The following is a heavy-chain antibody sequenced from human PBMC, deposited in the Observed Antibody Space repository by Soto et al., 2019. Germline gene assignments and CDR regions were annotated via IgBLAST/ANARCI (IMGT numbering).Heavy chain of an antibody. CDR2: IIPILGIA. CDR1: GGTFSSYT. CDR3: ARGPYSSSWYEDY. J-gene: IGHJ4*02. Sequence: QVQLVQSGAEVKKPGSSVKVSCKASGGTFSSYTISWVRQAPGQGIEWMGRIIPILGIANYAQKFQGRVTITADKSTSTAYMELSSLRSEDTAVYYCARGPYSSSWYEDYWGQGTLVTVSS. V-gene: IGHV1-69*02. D-gene: IGHD6-13*01.